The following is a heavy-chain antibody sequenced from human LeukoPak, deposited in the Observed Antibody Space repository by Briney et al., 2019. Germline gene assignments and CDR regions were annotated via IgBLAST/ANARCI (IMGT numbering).Heavy chain of an antibody. CDR1: GFTFSSYG. J-gene: IGHJ3*02. CDR3: ARVDDLDAFDI. V-gene: IGHV3-30*03. D-gene: IGHD2-2*03. Sequence: PGGSLRLSCAASGFTFSSYGMHWVRQAPGKGLEWVAVILYDGINKYYADSVKGRFTISRDNSKNTLFLQINSLRPEDTAVYYCARVDDLDAFDIWGQGTLVTVSS. CDR2: ILYDGINK.